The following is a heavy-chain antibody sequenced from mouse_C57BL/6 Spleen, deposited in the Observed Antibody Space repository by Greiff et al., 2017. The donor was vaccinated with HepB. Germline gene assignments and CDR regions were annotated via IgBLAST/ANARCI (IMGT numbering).Heavy chain of an antibody. D-gene: IGHD1-1*01. CDR2: IYPGSGNT. CDR1: GYSFTSYY. Sequence: QVQLQQSGPELVKPGASVKISCKASGYSFTSYYIHWVKQRPGQGLEWIGWIYPGSGNTKYNEKFKGKATLTADTSSSTAYMQLSSLTSEDSAVYYCARETHYGDYYAMDYWGQGTSVTVSS. V-gene: IGHV1-66*01. J-gene: IGHJ4*01. CDR3: ARETHYGDYYAMDY.